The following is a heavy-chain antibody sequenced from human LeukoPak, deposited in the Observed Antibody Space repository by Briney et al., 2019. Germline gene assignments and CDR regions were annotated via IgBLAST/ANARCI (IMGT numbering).Heavy chain of an antibody. CDR3: ARDGTSTDDY. CDR1: GYTFTSYG. D-gene: IGHD2-2*01. CDR2: ISGNNDNP. Sequence: ASVKVSCKASGYTFTSYGISWVRQAPGQGLEWMGWISGNNDNPNYGQKFQGRFTVTTDSSTSTAYMELRNLRFDDTAVYYCARDGTSTDDYWGQGTLVTVSP. V-gene: IGHV1-18*01. J-gene: IGHJ4*02.